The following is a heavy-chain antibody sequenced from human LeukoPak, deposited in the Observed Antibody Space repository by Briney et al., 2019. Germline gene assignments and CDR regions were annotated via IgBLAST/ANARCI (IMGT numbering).Heavy chain of an antibody. D-gene: IGHD2-2*02. CDR2: INHSGST. Sequence: SETPSLTCAVYGGSFSGYYWSWIRQPPGKGLEWIGEINHSGSTNYNPSLKSRVTISVGTSKNQFSLKLSSVTAADTAVYYCARAYCSSTSCYNYFDYWGQGTLVTVSS. V-gene: IGHV4-34*01. CDR1: GGSFSGYY. J-gene: IGHJ4*02. CDR3: ARAYCSSTSCYNYFDY.